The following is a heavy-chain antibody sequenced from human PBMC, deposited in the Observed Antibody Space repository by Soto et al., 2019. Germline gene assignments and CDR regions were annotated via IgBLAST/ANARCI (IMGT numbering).Heavy chain of an antibody. D-gene: IGHD3-3*01. J-gene: IGHJ5*02. CDR2: IYYAGST. CDR3: ARLGGYYQALSA. Sequence: SETLSLTCSVSGSSLHSYYWSWIRQPPGKGLEWVGYIYYAGSTTYNPSHKSRITISLDTSKNQFSLELSSVTAADTAVYYCARLGGYYQALSAWGQGTLVTVSS. CDR1: GSSLHSYY. V-gene: IGHV4-59*08.